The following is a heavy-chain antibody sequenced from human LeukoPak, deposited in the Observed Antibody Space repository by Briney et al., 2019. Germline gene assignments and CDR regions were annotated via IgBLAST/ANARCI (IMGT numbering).Heavy chain of an antibody. D-gene: IGHD3-22*01. CDR3: AKHDSSSDY. Sequence: GGSLRLSCVASGFIFSSYGMHWVRQAPGKGLEWVAFIRSDGSDKYYAASVKGRFTISRDNSKNTLFLQMNSLRVEDTAVYYCAKHDSSSDYWGQGTLVTVSS. J-gene: IGHJ4*02. V-gene: IGHV3-30*02. CDR1: GFIFSSYG. CDR2: IRSDGSDK.